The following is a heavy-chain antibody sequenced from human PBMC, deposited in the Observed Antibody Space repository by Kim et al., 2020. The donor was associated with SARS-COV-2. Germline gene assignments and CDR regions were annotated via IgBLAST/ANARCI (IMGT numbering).Heavy chain of an antibody. CDR3: ATTHFYGMYV. Sequence: GGSLRLSCAASGFTFSDFYMSWIRQAPGKGLEWISAINTGGSKSSYADSVKGRFTTSRDNSKNALYLQMNSLRADDTAVYYCATTHFYGMYVWGQGTTVTVSS. CDR1: GFTFSDFY. V-gene: IGHV3-11*01. D-gene: IGHD3-3*02. J-gene: IGHJ6*02. CDR2: INTGGSKS.